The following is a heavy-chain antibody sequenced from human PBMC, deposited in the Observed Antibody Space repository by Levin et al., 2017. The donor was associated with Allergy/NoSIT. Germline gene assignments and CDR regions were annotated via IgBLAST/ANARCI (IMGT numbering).Heavy chain of an antibody. V-gene: IGHV3-23*01. D-gene: IGHD6-19*01. J-gene: IGHJ4*02. Sequence: GGSLRLSCAASGFTFSSYAMSWVRQAPGKGLEWVSGLSAGAYSTYYADSVKGRFTISRDHSKNTLYLQMSSLRAEDTGVYYCAKSIPVAGGAYRFDYWGQGTLVTVSS. CDR1: GFTFSSYA. CDR2: LSAGAYST. CDR3: AKSIPVAGGAYRFDY.